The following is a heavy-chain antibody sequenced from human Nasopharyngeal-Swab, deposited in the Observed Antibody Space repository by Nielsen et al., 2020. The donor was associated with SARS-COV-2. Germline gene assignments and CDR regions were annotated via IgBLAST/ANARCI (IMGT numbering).Heavy chain of an antibody. CDR3: ARQGKWEPYYYYGMDV. CDR2: IYPGDSDT. D-gene: IGHD1-26*01. Sequence: VRQAPGKGLEWMGIIYPGDSDTRYSPSFQGQVTISADKSISTAYLQWSSLKASDTAMYYCARQGKWEPYYYYGMDVWGQGTTVTVSS. J-gene: IGHJ6*02. V-gene: IGHV5-51*01.